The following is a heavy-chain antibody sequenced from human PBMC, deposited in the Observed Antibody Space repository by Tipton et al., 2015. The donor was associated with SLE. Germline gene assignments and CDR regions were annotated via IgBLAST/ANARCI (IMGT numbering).Heavy chain of an antibody. CDR3: ARPDLI. V-gene: IGHV4-34*01. CDR1: GGPFNGFF. Sequence: LRLSCAVSGGPFNGFFWTWIRQPPGKGLEWIGEINYSGNTNYNPSLKSRVTISVDTSKNQLSLNLNPVTAADTAVYYCARPDLIWGQGTQVTVSS. J-gene: IGHJ4*02. CDR2: INYSGNT. D-gene: IGHD1-14*01.